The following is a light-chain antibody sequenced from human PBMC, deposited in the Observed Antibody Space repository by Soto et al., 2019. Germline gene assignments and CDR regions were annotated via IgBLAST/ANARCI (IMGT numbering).Light chain of an antibody. Sequence: DIQMTQSPSTLSASVGDRVTITRRASQNINRWLAWYQQRPGKAPNLLIHKASTLEVGVPSRFSGSASGTEFTLTISSLQPDDFAVYFCLQYNVYPLSFGGGTKVEIK. J-gene: IGKJ4*01. CDR3: LQYNVYPLS. V-gene: IGKV1-5*03. CDR2: KAS. CDR1: QNINRW.